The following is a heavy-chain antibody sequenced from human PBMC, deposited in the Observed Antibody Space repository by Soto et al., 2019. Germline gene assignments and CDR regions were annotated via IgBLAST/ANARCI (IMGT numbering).Heavy chain of an antibody. V-gene: IGHV1-3*01. D-gene: IGHD3-16*02. CDR2: INAGNGNT. J-gene: IGHJ4*02. CDR1: GYTFTSYA. Sequence: ASVKVSCKASGYTFTSYAMHWVRQGPGQRLEWMGWINAGNGNTKYSQKFQGRVTITRDTSASTAYMELSSLRSEDTAVYYCARVIGSTPLPLDYWGQGTLVTVSS. CDR3: ARVIGSTPLPLDY.